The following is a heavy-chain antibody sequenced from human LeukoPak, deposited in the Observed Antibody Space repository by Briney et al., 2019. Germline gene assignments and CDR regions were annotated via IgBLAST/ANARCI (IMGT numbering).Heavy chain of an antibody. CDR1: GFTFSSYS. V-gene: IGHV3-21*01. CDR3: ARDLLFFDSSGYYPVGAFDI. D-gene: IGHD3-22*01. Sequence: PGGSLRLSCAASGFTFSSYSMNWVCQAPGKGLEWASSISSSSSYIYYADSVKGRFTISRDNAKNSLYLQMNSLRAEDTAVYYCARDLLFFDSSGYYPVGAFDIWGQGTMVTVSS. CDR2: ISSSSSYI. J-gene: IGHJ3*02.